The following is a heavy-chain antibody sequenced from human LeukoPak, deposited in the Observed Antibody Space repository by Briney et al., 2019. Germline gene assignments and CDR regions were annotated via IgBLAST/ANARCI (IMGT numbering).Heavy chain of an antibody. J-gene: IGHJ6*02. CDR2: ISAYNGNT. V-gene: IGHV1-18*01. CDR3: ARVRRDSSSWYYYYYGMDV. CDR1: GYTFTSYG. D-gene: IGHD6-13*01. Sequence: ASVKVYCKASGYTFTSYGISWVRQAPGQGLEWMGWISAYNGNTNYAQKLQGRVTMTTDTSTSTAYMELRSLRSDDTAVYYCARVRRDSSSWYYYYYGMDVWGQGTTVTVSS.